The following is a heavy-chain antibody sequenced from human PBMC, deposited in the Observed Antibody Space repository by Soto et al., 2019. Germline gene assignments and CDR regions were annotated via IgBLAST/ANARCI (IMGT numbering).Heavy chain of an antibody. D-gene: IGHD3-3*01. CDR1: GYTFPTYG. V-gene: IGHV1-18*04. Sequence: QVQLVQSGPEVKKPGGSVKVSCKASGYTFPTYGFSWVLQAPGQGLEWVGWIGADNSDTTYAQKFQGRVTMTIDTSTTTSYMELRSLTTDDTAVYFCARDWRGAEGFDPWGQGTLVTVSS. CDR3: ARDWRGAEGFDP. J-gene: IGHJ5*02. CDR2: IGADNSDT.